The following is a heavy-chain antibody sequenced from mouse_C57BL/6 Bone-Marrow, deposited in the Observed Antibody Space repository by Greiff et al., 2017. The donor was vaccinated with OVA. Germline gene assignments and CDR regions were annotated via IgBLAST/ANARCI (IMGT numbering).Heavy chain of an antibody. CDR1: GFTFSSYA. V-gene: IGHV5-4*03. CDR2: ISDGGSYT. Sequence: EVMLVESGGGLVKPGGSLKLSCAASGFTFSSYAMSWVRQTPEKRLEWVATISDGGSYTYYPDNVKGRFTISRDNAKNNLYLQRSHLKSEDTAMYYCARALAWFAYWGQGTLVTVSA. CDR3: ARALAWFAY. J-gene: IGHJ3*01.